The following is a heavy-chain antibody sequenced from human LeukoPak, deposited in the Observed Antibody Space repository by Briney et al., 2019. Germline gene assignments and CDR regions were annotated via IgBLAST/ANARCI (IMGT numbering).Heavy chain of an antibody. V-gene: IGHV3-23*01. CDR2: IGGSGGDT. Sequence: GGSLRLSCVVSGFTFSTYAISWVRQAPGKGLEWVSGIGGSGGDTFYADSVRGRFTVSRDNSKNTLFLQIDSLRTEDTAVYYCVPLGGLGYYQYGMDVWGRGTTVTVPS. J-gene: IGHJ6*02. D-gene: IGHD3/OR15-3a*01. CDR3: VPLGGLGYYQYGMDV. CDR1: GFTFSTYA.